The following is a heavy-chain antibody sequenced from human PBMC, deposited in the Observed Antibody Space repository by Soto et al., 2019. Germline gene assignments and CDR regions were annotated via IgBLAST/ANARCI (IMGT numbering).Heavy chain of an antibody. Sequence: QVQLQESGPGLVKPSETLSLTCTVSGGSISSYYWSWIRQPPGKGLEWIGYIYYSGSTNYNPSLKSRVTISVDTSKNQFSLKLSSVTAADTAVYYCARGQYCSGGSCYPTEKNWFDPWPGNPGHRLL. D-gene: IGHD2-15*01. J-gene: IGHJ5*02. CDR3: ARGQYCSGGSCYPTEKNWFDP. V-gene: IGHV4-59*01. CDR2: IYYSGST. CDR1: GGSISSYY.